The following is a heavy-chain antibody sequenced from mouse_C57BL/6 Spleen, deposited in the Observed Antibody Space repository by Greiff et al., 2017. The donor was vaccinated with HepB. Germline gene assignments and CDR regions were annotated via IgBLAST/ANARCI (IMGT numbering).Heavy chain of an antibody. D-gene: IGHD1-1*01. CDR3: AREVVRAMDY. J-gene: IGHJ4*01. CDR1: GYTFTDYY. V-gene: IGHV1-26*01. Sequence: VQLQQSGPELVKPGASVKISCKASGYTFTDYYMNWVKQSHGKSLEWIGDINPNNGGTSYNQKFKGKATLTVDKSSSTAYMELRSLTSEDSAVYYCAREVVRAMDYWGQGTSVTVSS. CDR2: INPNNGGT.